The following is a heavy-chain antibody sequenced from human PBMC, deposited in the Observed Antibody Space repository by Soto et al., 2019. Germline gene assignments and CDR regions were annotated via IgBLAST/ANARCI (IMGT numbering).Heavy chain of an antibody. CDR3: ARTGSNSGFDY. V-gene: IGHV3-48*02. Sequence: GGSLRLSCAASGFTLSSYSMNWVRQAPGKGLEWVSYINGGSSTIYYAVSVKGRFTISRDNAKNSLYLQMNSLGDEDTAVYYCARTGSNSGFDYWGQGTLVTVSS. CDR1: GFTLSSYS. CDR2: INGGSSTI. D-gene: IGHD1-26*01. J-gene: IGHJ4*02.